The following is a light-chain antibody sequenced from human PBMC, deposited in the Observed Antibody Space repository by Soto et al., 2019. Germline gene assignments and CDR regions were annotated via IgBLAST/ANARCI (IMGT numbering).Light chain of an antibody. CDR3: QQYNNWPPIT. V-gene: IGKV3-15*01. Sequence: DIVLTQSPGTLSLSPGDRATLSCRASQSVSSYLAWYQQKPGQAPRLLIYGASTRATGIPARFSGSGSGTEFTLTISSLQSEDFAVYYCQQYNNWPPITFGQGTRLEIK. CDR2: GAS. CDR1: QSVSSY. J-gene: IGKJ5*01.